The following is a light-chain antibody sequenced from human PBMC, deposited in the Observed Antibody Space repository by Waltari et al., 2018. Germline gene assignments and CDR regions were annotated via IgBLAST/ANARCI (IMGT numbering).Light chain of an antibody. CDR1: DSNIGTNS. CDR2: RTD. CDR3: AAWDSGLSVSYV. Sequence: QSVLSQPPSASATPGQRVTISCSGTDSNIGTNSVFWYQHVPGQAPRLLIYRTDQRPSGIPDRFSGSKSGTSASLAITGLRSEDEADDYCAAWDSGLSVSYVFGSGTKVTV. V-gene: IGLV1-47*01. J-gene: IGLJ1*01.